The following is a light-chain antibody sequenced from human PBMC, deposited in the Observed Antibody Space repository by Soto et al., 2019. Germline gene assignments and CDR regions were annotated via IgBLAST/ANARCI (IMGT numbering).Light chain of an antibody. J-gene: IGKJ4*01. V-gene: IGKV3-11*01. CDR2: DAS. Sequence: EIVLTQSPATLSLSPGERAPLSCRASRSVSTYLAWYQQKPGQAPRLLIYDASNRATGIPARFSGSGSGTDFTLTISSLEPEDFAVYYCQQRSNWRGLTFGGGTKVEIK. CDR3: QQRSNWRGLT. CDR1: RSVSTY.